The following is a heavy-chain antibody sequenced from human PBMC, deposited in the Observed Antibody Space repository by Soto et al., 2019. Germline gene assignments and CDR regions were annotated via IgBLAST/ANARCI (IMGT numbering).Heavy chain of an antibody. CDR1: GGTFSSYA. CDR3: GRDVVVVAPPGGDVLDI. CDR2: IIPIFGTP. D-gene: IGHD2-15*01. Sequence: SVKVSCKASGGTFSSYAISWVRQAPGQALESMGGIIPIFGTPNYAQKFRGRVTIAADESTSTAYMERSSLRSEDTAVYYCGRDVVVVAPPGGDVLDIGAKGTMVPVS. J-gene: IGHJ3*02. V-gene: IGHV1-69*13.